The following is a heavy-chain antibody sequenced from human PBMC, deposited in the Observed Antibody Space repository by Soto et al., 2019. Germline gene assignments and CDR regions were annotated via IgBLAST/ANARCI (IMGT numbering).Heavy chain of an antibody. CDR2: INSDGSST. D-gene: IGHD2-15*01. V-gene: IGHV3-74*01. Sequence: EVQLVESGGGLVQPGGSLRISCAASGFTFSSYWMHWVRQAPGKGLVWVSRINSDGSSTSYADSVKGRFTIPRDNAKNTLYLQMNSLRAEDTAVYYCVRTSLVVAAATREDYWGQGTLVTVSS. CDR3: VRTSLVVAAATREDY. J-gene: IGHJ4*02. CDR1: GFTFSSYW.